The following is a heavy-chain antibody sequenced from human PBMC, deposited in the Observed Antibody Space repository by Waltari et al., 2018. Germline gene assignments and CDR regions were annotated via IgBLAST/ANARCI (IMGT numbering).Heavy chain of an antibody. Sequence: QVQLVQPGAEVKTPGASVKVSCKAYGSSFTAYYIHWVRQARGQGLEWMGRVITNSGDTNYAQKFQGRVTLTRYTSTSTGYMQLSGLRSDDTALYYCARDPAGDGFYYFDYWGQGSLVTVSS. CDR3: ARDPAGDGFYYFDY. D-gene: IGHD2-2*01. CDR1: GSSFTAYY. CDR2: VITNSGDT. V-gene: IGHV1-2*06. J-gene: IGHJ4*02.